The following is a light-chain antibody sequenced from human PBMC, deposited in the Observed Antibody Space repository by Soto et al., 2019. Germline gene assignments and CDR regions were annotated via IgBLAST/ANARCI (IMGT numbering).Light chain of an antibody. Sequence: QSVLTQPPSVSGAPGQKVTISCTGSSSNIGAGYDVHWYQQLPGTAPKLLIYGNSNRPSGVPDRFSGSKSGTSASLDITGLQAEDEADYYCQSYDSSLSGWVFGGGTKLT. V-gene: IGLV1-40*01. CDR2: GNS. CDR3: QSYDSSLSGWV. CDR1: SSNIGAGYD. J-gene: IGLJ3*02.